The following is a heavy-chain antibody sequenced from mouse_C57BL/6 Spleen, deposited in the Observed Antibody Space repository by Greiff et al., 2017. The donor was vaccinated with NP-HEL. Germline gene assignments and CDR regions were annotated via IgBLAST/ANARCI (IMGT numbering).Heavy chain of an antibody. V-gene: IGHV3-6*01. CDR3: ARGPSYYSKD. J-gene: IGHJ2*01. D-gene: IGHD2-5*01. CDR1: GYSITSGYY. CDR2: ISYDGSN. Sequence: EVQLVESGPGLVKPSQSLSLTCSVTGYSITSGYYWNWIRQFPGNKLEWMGYISYDGSNNYNPSLKNRISITRDTSKNQFFLKLNSVTTEDTATYYCARGPSYYSKDWGQGTTLTVSS.